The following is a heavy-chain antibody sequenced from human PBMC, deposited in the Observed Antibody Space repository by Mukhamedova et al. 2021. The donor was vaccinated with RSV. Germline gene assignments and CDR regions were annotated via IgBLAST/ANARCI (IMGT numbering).Heavy chain of an antibody. CDR3: ARRARDYGDF. CDR2: ISTTSTFI. V-gene: IGHV3-48*02. Sequence: SGFAFSTYSMNWVRQTPGQGLEWVSYISTTSTFIYYIDPVKGRFTISRDNAKDSLYLQMNSLRDEDTAVYYCARRARDYGDF. D-gene: IGHD4-17*01. J-gene: IGHJ1*01. CDR1: GFAFSTYS.